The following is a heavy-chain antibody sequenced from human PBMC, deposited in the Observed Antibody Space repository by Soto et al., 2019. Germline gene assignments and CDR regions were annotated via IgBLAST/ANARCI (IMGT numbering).Heavy chain of an antibody. CDR2: ISGYNGDT. D-gene: IGHD3-3*01. J-gene: IGHJ6*02. CDR1: GYTFTRYG. V-gene: IGHV1-18*01. CDR3: AKSGQPPYYYYGLDV. Sequence: ASVKVSCKASGYTFTRYGISWVRQAPGQGLEWMGWISGYNGDTNYAQKFQDRVSMTIDTSTGTAYMELRSLTSDDTAIYYCAKSGQPPYYYYGLDVWGQGTKVTVPS.